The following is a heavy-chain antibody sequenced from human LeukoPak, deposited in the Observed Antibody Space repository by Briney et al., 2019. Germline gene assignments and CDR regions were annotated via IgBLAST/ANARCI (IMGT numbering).Heavy chain of an antibody. V-gene: IGHV4-30-2*01. CDR1: RSSISSGGYS. CDR2: IYHSVST. J-gene: IGHJ5*02. Sequence: SQTLSLTCADSRSSISSGGYSWSCIRQPPGKGLEWIGYIYHSVSTYYNPSLKSRVTISVDRSKNQFSLKLSSVTAADTAVYYCARGSKGWFDPWGQGTPVTVSS. CDR3: ARGSKGWFDP.